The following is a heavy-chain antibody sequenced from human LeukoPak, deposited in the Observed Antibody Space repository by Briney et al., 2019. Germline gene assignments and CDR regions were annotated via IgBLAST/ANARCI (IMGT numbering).Heavy chain of an antibody. V-gene: IGHV3-23*01. CDR3: AKMMGQRLYDYCMDV. CDR1: GFAFSNFA. Sequence: GGSLRLSCAASGFAFSNFAMSWVRQAPGKGLEGVSAMSGSGDGTYYADSVKGRFTISRDNSKNTLYLQLNSLRAEDTAVYYCAKMMGQRLYDYCMDVWGKGTTVTVSS. CDR2: MSGSGDGT. J-gene: IGHJ6*03. D-gene: IGHD3-16*01.